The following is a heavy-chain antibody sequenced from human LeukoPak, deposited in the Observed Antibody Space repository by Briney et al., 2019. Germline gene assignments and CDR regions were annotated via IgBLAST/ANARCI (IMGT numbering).Heavy chain of an antibody. J-gene: IGHJ4*02. CDR3: ARHGSGHDY. CDR2: INHSGST. Sequence: SESLSLTCAVYGASFSGYYWSWLRQPPGKGLEWIGEINHSGSTNYNPSLKSRVTISVDTSKNQFSLKLSSVTAADTAVYYCARHGSGHDYWGQGTLVTASS. V-gene: IGHV4-34*01. CDR1: GASFSGYY. D-gene: IGHD3-10*01.